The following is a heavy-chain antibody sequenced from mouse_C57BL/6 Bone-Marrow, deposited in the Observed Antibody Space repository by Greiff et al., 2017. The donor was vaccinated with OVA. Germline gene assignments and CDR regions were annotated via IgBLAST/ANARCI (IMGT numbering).Heavy chain of an antibody. Sequence: QVQLQQPGAELVKPGASVKLSCKASGYTFTSYWMHWVKQRPGQGLEWIGMIHPNSGSTKYNEKFKSKATLTVDKSSSTAYMQLSSLTTEDAAVYYCARCLLLEDYWGQGTTLTVSS. CDR3: ARCLLLEDY. CDR1: GYTFTSYW. J-gene: IGHJ2*01. D-gene: IGHD1-1*01. CDR2: IHPNSGST. V-gene: IGHV1-64*01.